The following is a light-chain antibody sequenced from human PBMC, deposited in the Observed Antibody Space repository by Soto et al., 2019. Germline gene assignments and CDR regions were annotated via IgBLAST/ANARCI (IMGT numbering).Light chain of an antibody. CDR1: SSNIGAGYD. CDR3: QSYDSSLSGLV. Sequence: QLVLTQPPSVSGAPGQRVTISCTGSSSNIGAGYDVHWYQQLPGTAPKLLIYGNSNRPSGVPDRFSGSKSGTSAPLAITGLQAEDEADYYCQSYDSSLSGLVFGGGTKVTVL. V-gene: IGLV1-40*01. J-gene: IGLJ2*01. CDR2: GNS.